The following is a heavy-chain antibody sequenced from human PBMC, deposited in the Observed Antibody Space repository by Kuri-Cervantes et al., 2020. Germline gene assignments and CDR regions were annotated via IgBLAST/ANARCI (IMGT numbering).Heavy chain of an antibody. CDR1: GYSISSDYY. Sequence: ESLKISCAVSGYSISSDYYWGWIRQPPGKGLEWIGNIFHSGSTYYNPSLKSRVTISVDTSKNQFSLKLSSVTAADTAVYYCARFAVSVHPEYYYYYYMDVWGKGTTVTVSS. J-gene: IGHJ6*03. D-gene: IGHD3-10*01. V-gene: IGHV4-38-2*01. CDR3: ARFAVSVHPEYYYYYYMDV. CDR2: IFHSGST.